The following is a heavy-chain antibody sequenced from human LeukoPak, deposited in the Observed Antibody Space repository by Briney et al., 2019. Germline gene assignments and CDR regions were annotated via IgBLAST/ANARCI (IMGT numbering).Heavy chain of an antibody. D-gene: IGHD5-12*01. CDR3: AREGRRGYSGYDADYYYYYMDV. Sequence: ASVKVSCKASGYTFTIYGIGWVRQPPGQGLGWRGWIIAYNGNTNYAQKLQGRGTMTTDTSTSTAYMELRSLRSDDTAVYYCAREGRRGYSGYDADYYYYYMDVWGKGTTVTVSS. V-gene: IGHV1-18*01. J-gene: IGHJ6*03. CDR2: IIAYNGNT. CDR1: GYTFTIYG.